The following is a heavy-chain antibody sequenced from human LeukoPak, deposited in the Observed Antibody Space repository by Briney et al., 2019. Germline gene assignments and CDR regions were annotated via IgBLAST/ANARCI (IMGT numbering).Heavy chain of an antibody. J-gene: IGHJ4*02. V-gene: IGHV4-59*02. Sequence: SQTLSLTCTVSGGSVSGYYRSWIRQPPGKGLEWIGFIHYSGSTNYNPSLKSRVTISVDTSKNQLSLTLTSVIAADTAVYYWARDRGSLGGFDYCGQGTLVTVSS. CDR1: GGSVSGYY. D-gene: IGHD3-16*01. CDR3: ARDRGSLGGFDY. CDR2: IHYSGST.